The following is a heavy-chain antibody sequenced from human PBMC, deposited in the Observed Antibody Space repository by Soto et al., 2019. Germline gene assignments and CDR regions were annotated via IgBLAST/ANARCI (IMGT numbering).Heavy chain of an antibody. Sequence: VGSLRLSCAASGFTFSSYAMSWVRQAPGKVLEWVSAISGSGGSTYYADSVKGRFTISRDNSKNTLYLQMNSLRAEDTAVYYCAKILTGFYYFDYWGQGTLVTVSS. D-gene: IGHD3-9*01. CDR1: GFTFSSYA. V-gene: IGHV3-23*01. CDR2: ISGSGGST. CDR3: AKILTGFYYFDY. J-gene: IGHJ4*02.